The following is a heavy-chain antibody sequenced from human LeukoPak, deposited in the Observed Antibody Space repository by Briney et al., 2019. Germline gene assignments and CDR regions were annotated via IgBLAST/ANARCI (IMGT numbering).Heavy chain of an antibody. CDR3: AKGRETHVVVTDFDF. Sequence: GGSLRLSCAASGFIVSGDFMSWVRQAPGKGLEWVSTISGNGGSTYSADAVKGRFTISRDNSKNTMFLQMNSLRAEDTAVYYCAKGRETHVVVTDFDFWGQGTLVTVSS. D-gene: IGHD2-21*02. CDR1: GFIVSGDF. V-gene: IGHV3-23*01. CDR2: ISGNGGST. J-gene: IGHJ4*02.